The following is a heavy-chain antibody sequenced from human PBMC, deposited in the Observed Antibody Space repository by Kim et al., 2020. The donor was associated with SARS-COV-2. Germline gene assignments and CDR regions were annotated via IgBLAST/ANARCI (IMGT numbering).Heavy chain of an antibody. D-gene: IGHD2-15*01. CDR2: IWYDGSNQ. V-gene: IGHV3-33*01. J-gene: IGHJ6*02. Sequence: GGSLRLSCAASGFTFRNSGMHWVRQAPGKGPEWVSLIWYDGSNQKYADSVKGRFTISRDNSKNTLYLQMDSLRVEDTAVYYCAREGGCSGNPDHHYGLDVWGQGTTVIVSS. CDR1: GFTFRNSG. CDR3: AREGGCSGNPDHHYGLDV.